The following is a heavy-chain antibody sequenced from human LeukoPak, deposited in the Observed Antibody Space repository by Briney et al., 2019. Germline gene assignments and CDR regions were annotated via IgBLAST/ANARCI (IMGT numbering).Heavy chain of an antibody. CDR2: IIPILGIA. V-gene: IGHV1-69*04. CDR3: ARDIVATENWFDP. Sequence: SVKVSCKASGGIFSSYAISWVRQAPGQGLEWMGRIIPILGIANYAQKFQGRVTITADKSTSTAYMELSSLRSEDTAVYYCARDIVATENWFDPWGQGTLVTVSS. J-gene: IGHJ5*02. D-gene: IGHD5-12*01. CDR1: GGIFSSYA.